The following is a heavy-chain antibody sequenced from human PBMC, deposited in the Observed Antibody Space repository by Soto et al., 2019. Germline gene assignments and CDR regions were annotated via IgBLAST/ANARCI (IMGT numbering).Heavy chain of an antibody. V-gene: IGHV1-2*02. D-gene: IGHD2-15*01. Sequence: ASVKVSCKASGYTFSDYYMHWVRQAPGQGLECMGWISPNNGATNYAQKFQDRVTMTRDASITTAYMELSRLRSDDPAVYYCARGGEFCSTGSCNSSLGDAFDVWGQGTTVTVSS. CDR1: GYTFSDYY. CDR2: ISPNNGAT. CDR3: ARGGEFCSTGSCNSSLGDAFDV. J-gene: IGHJ3*01.